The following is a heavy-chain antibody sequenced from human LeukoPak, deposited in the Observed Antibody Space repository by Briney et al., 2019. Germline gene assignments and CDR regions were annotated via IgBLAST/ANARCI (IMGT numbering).Heavy chain of an antibody. V-gene: IGHV3-33*01. J-gene: IGHJ6*03. CDR1: GFTFRSYG. CDR2: IWYDGSNK. CDR3: ARDRGAAMEYYYMDV. Sequence: PGGSLRLSCAAAGFTFRSYGMHWVRQAPGEGLEWVAFIWYDGSNKNYADSVKGRFTISRDNSKNTLYLQMNSLRAEDTAVYYCARDRGAAMEYYYMDVWGKGTTVTVSS. D-gene: IGHD2-2*01.